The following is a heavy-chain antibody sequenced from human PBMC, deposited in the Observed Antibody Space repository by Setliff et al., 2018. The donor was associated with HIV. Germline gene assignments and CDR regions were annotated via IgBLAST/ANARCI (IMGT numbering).Heavy chain of an antibody. Sequence: TSETLSLTCTVSGGSISSHYWSWIRQPPGKGLEWIGNVYHTGSTYYNPSLKSRVTISVDTSKNQFSLRLNSATAADTAVYYCNIYYYYYMDVWGKGTTVTVSS. V-gene: IGHV4-59*03. J-gene: IGHJ6*03. CDR2: VYHTGST. CDR3: NIYYYYYMDV. CDR1: GGSISSHY.